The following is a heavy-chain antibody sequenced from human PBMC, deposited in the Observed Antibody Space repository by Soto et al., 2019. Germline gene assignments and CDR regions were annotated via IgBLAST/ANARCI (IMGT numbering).Heavy chain of an antibody. Sequence: VQLVESGGGVVQPGRSLKLSCAASGFTFSSYGMHWVRQAPGKGLEWVAVIWYDGSNKYYADSVKGRFTISRDNFKNTLDLQMSSLRAEATAVYYFATEGRRGYYYYYYGGDVWGQGTTVTVSS. CDR3: ATEGRRGYYYYYYGGDV. D-gene: IGHD1-1*01. J-gene: IGHJ6*01. V-gene: IGHV3-33*03. CDR2: IWYDGSNK. CDR1: GFTFSSYG.